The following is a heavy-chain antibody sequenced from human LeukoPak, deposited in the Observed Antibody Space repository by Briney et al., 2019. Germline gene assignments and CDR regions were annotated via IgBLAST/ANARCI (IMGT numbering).Heavy chain of an antibody. CDR2: INPNSGGT. CDR3: ARERGYCSSTSCSEGAFDI. CDR1: GYTFTGYY. J-gene: IGHJ3*02. Sequence: ASVKVSCKASGYTFTGYYMHWVRQAPGQGLEWMGWINPNSGGTNYAQKFQGRVTMTRDTFISTAYTELSRLRSDDTAVYFCARERGYCSSTSCSEGAFDIWGQGTMVTVSS. D-gene: IGHD2-2*01. V-gene: IGHV1-2*02.